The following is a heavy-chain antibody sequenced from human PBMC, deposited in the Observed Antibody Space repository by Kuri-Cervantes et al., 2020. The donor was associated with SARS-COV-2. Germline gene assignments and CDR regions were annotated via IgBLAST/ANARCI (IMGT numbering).Heavy chain of an antibody. CDR3: ARKVGGGDLYYYGMDV. CDR1: GGSISSSNW. Sequence: GSLRLSCAVSGGSISSSNWWSWVRQPPGKGLEWVGEIYHSGSTNHNPSLKSRVTISVDKSKNQFSLKLSSVTAADTAVYYCARKVGGGDLYYYGMDVWGQGTTVTVSS. CDR2: IYHSGST. D-gene: IGHD4-17*01. V-gene: IGHV4-4*02. J-gene: IGHJ6*02.